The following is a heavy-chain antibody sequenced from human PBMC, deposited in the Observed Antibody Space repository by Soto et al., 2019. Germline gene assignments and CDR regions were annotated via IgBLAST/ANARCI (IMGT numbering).Heavy chain of an antibody. Sequence: PGGSLRLSCAASGFTFSDYYMSWIRQAPGKGLEWVSYISSSSSYTNYADSVKGRFTISRDNAKNSLYLRMNSLRAEDTAVYYCARDRRGGVAIPPDAFDIWGQGTMVTVSS. CDR3: ARDRRGGVAIPPDAFDI. V-gene: IGHV3-11*06. CDR2: ISSSSSYT. D-gene: IGHD3-10*01. CDR1: GFTFSDYY. J-gene: IGHJ3*02.